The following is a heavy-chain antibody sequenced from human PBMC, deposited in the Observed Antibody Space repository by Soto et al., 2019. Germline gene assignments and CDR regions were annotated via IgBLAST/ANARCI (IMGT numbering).Heavy chain of an antibody. CDR3: ARDRGRYALDY. V-gene: IGHV1-18*01. Sequence: QVQLVQCGAEVKKPGASVKVSCKASGYACTSYGISWVRQAPGQGLEWMGWISANNGNTNYAQKLQGRVTMTTDSSTRTAHMELRSLRSDDTAVYYCARDRGRYALDYWGQGTLVTVSS. D-gene: IGHD1-26*01. J-gene: IGHJ4*02. CDR2: ISANNGNT. CDR1: GYACTSYG.